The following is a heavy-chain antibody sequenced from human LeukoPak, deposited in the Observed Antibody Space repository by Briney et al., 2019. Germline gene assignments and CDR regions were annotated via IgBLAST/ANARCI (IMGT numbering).Heavy chain of an antibody. CDR2: IRSSSET. J-gene: IGHJ5*02. V-gene: IGHV3-48*01. CDR3: ARDAGNSGYGRDL. D-gene: IGHD5-12*01. Sequence: GGSLRLSCAASGFIFSQYSMNWVRQAPGKGLEWVSHIRSSSETFYADPVKGRFTISRDNARNSLYLQMNNLRGEDTAIYYCARDAGNSGYGRDLWGQGTLVTVSS. CDR1: GFIFSQYS.